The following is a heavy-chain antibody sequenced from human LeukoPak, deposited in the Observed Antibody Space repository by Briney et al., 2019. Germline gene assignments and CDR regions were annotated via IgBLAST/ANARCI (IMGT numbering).Heavy chain of an antibody. CDR1: GFSFSDYY. V-gene: IGHV3-11*01. J-gene: IGHJ4*02. Sequence: PGGSLRLSCEASGFSFSDYYMSWIRQPPGKGLEWIAYIRSGATTIYYADSVKGRFTISRDDAKNSLFLQMNSLRAEDTAIYYCATINFRPYWGQGTLVTVPS. D-gene: IGHD1-1*01. CDR2: IRSGATTI. CDR3: ATINFRPY.